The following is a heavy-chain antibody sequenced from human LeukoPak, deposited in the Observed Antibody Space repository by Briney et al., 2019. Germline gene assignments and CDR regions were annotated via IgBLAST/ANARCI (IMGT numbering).Heavy chain of an antibody. V-gene: IGHV4-39*07. CDR3: ARDFDSSGWLALGHGAFDI. Sequence: SETLSLTCTASGGSLSSSSNYWGWIRQPPGKGREWIVEINHSGSTNYNPTLKSRVTISVDTTKNQFSLKLSTVTAADTAVYYCARDFDSSGWLALGHGAFDIWGQGTMVTVSS. D-gene: IGHD6-19*01. CDR1: GGSLSSSSNY. CDR2: INHSGST. J-gene: IGHJ3*02.